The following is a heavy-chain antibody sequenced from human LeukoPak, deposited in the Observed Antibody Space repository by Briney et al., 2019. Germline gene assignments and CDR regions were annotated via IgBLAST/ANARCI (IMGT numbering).Heavy chain of an antibody. V-gene: IGHV3-33*01. CDR1: GFTFSSFV. CDR2: IWYDESNE. CDR3: AREGNSYGNVAFDL. J-gene: IGHJ3*01. D-gene: IGHD5-18*01. Sequence: TGSSLRLSCAASGFTFSSFVMHWVPQAPGRGREWVTVIWYDESNEYYADSVKGRFTISRDNSKNTLYLQMNSLRAEDMAVYYCAREGNSYGNVAFDLWGQGAMVTVSS.